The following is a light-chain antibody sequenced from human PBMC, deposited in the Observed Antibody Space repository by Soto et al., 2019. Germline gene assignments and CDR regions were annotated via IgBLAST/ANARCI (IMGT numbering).Light chain of an antibody. J-gene: IGLJ1*01. CDR3: AAWDDSLNGPGYV. Sequence: QSALTQRPSASGTPGQRVTISCSGSSSNIGSNTVNWYQQLPGTAPKLLIYTNNQRPSGVPDRFSGSKSGTSASLAISGLQSEDEADYYCAAWDDSLNGPGYVFGTGTKVTVL. V-gene: IGLV1-44*01. CDR1: SSNIGSNT. CDR2: TNN.